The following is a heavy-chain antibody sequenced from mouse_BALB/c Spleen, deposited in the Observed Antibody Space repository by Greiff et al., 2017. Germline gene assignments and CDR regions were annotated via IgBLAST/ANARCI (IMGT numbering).Heavy chain of an antibody. CDR2: ISTYYGDA. CDR1: GYTFTDYA. Sequence: GQLQQSGAELVRPGVSVKISCKGSGYTFTDYAMHWVKQSHAKSLEWIGVISTYYGDASYNQKFKGKATMTVDKSSSTAYMELARLTSEDSAIYYCARGARARAMDYWGQGTSVTVSS. J-gene: IGHJ4*01. CDR3: ARGARARAMDY. V-gene: IGHV1S137*01. D-gene: IGHD3-1*01.